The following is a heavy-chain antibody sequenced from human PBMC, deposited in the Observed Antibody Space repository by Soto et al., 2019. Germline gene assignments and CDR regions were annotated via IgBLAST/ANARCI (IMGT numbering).Heavy chain of an antibody. J-gene: IGHJ4*02. Sequence: PGGSLRLSCAASGFTFSNYGMHWVRQAPGKGLEWVAVIRNDGSNEYYADSVKGRFTISRDNPKHTLYLQMNSLRAEDTAVYYCAKGPAGGDTHRSADYWGQGXLVTVSS. CDR1: GFTFSNYG. CDR3: AKGPAGGDTHRSADY. V-gene: IGHV3-30*18. CDR2: IRNDGSNE. D-gene: IGHD3-16*01.